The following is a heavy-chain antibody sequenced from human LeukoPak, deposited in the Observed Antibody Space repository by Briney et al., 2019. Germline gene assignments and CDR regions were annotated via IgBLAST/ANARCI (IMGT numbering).Heavy chain of an antibody. CDR1: GFTFSSYA. Sequence: GGSLRLSCAASGFTFSSYAMIWVRQAPGKGLERVSAISGSGGSTYYADSVKGRFTISRDNSKNTLYLQMNSLRAEDTAVYYCAKDRFVVVDYFDYWGQGTLVTVSS. CDR3: AKDRFVVVDYFDY. CDR2: ISGSGGST. V-gene: IGHV3-23*01. D-gene: IGHD2-2*01. J-gene: IGHJ4*02.